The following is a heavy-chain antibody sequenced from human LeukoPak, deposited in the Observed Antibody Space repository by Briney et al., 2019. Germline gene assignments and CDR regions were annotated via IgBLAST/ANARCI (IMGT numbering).Heavy chain of an antibody. CDR1: GYTFTGYY. CDR3: AREGNGLLSKDLDY. CDR2: INPNSGGT. V-gene: IGHV1-2*02. D-gene: IGHD2-15*01. J-gene: IGHJ4*02. Sequence: GASVKVSCKASGYTFTGYYMHWVRQAPGQGLEWMGWINPNSGGTNYAQKFQGRVTMTTDASISTAYMELSRLTSDDTAVYYCAREGNGLLSKDLDYWGQGTLVTVSS.